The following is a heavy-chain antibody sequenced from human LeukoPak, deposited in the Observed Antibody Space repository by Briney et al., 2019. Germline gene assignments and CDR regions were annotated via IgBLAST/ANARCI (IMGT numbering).Heavy chain of an antibody. J-gene: IGHJ4*02. CDR1: GDTFTGYY. CDR3: ARVSGSSWGGDFDY. V-gene: IGHV1-2*06. CDR2: INPNSGGT. Sequence: ASVKVSCKASGDTFTGYYMHWVRQAPGQGLEGIGRINPNSGGTSYAQQFEGRVTMTRDTSISTAYQELIRLRSDDTAVYYCARVSGSSWGGDFDYWGQGTLVTVSS. D-gene: IGHD6-13*01.